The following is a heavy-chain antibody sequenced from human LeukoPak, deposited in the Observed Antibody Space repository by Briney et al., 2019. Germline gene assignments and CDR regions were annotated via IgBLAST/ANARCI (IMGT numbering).Heavy chain of an antibody. CDR3: AKSRNAYYFAMDV. V-gene: IGHV3-23*01. D-gene: IGHD1-1*01. J-gene: IGHJ6*02. CDR2: ISITGADT. CDR1: RFTFDSYA. Sequence: PGGSLRLSCAASRFTFDSYAMSWARQAPGKGLEWVSLISITGADTYYADSVEGRFAVSRDNSKNMIYLQMNSLRAEDTAVYYCAKSRNAYYFAMDVWGLGTTVTVSS.